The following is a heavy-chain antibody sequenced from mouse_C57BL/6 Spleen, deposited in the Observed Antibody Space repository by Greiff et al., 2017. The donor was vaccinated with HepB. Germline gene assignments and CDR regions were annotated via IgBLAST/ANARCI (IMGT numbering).Heavy chain of an antibody. Sequence: EVQRVESGGGLVKPGGSLKLSCAASGFTFSSYAMSWVRQTPEKRLEWVATISDGGSYTYYPDNVKGRFTISRDNAKNNLNLQMSHLKSEDTAMYYCARDPDYYGSSYLDYWGQGTTLTVSS. CDR3: ARDPDYYGSSYLDY. V-gene: IGHV5-4*01. CDR1: GFTFSSYA. J-gene: IGHJ2*01. CDR2: ISDGGSYT. D-gene: IGHD1-1*01.